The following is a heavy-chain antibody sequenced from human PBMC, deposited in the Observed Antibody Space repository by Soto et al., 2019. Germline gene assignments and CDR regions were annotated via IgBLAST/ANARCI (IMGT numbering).Heavy chain of an antibody. CDR3: ARSQDIIGYWSKCFDP. V-gene: IGHV1-69*01. CDR2: IIPIFGTA. Sequence: QVQLVQSGAEVKKPGSSVKVSCKASGGTFSTYTITWVRQAPGQGLEWMGGIIPIFGTANNPQKFQGRVTITADASTSTVYMEMRSLRSKDTAVYYCARSQDIIGYWSKCFDPWGQGTLVTV. CDR1: GGTFSTYT. J-gene: IGHJ5*02. D-gene: IGHD3-22*01.